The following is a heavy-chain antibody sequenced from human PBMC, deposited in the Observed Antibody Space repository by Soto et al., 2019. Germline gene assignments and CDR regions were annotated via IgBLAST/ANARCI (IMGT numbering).Heavy chain of an antibody. V-gene: IGHV2-5*02. Sequence: QITLKESGPTLVRPTQTLTLTCAFSGFSLSTSGVGVGWIRQPPGKALEWLAVIYWDGSKHYSPSLRSRLTITKDTSKHQVVLTMTTMDPMDTGTYYCAHKGPEDWPLDYWGQGTLVTVSS. J-gene: IGHJ4*02. CDR2: IYWDGSK. CDR1: GFSLSTSGVG. D-gene: IGHD3-9*01. CDR3: AHKGPEDWPLDY.